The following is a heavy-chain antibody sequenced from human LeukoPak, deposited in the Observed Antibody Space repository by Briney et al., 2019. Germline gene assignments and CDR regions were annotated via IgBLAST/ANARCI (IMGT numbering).Heavy chain of an antibody. CDR3: AREELYCSGGSCYRWFDP. CDR2: ISGSGGST. J-gene: IGHJ5*02. CDR1: GFTFSSYA. V-gene: IGHV3-23*01. Sequence: GGSLRLSCAASGFTFSSYAMSWVRQAPGKGLEWVSAISGSGGSTYYADSVKGRFTISRDNSKNTLYLQMNSLRAEDTAVYYCAREELYCSGGSCYRWFDPWGQGTLVTVSS. D-gene: IGHD2-15*01.